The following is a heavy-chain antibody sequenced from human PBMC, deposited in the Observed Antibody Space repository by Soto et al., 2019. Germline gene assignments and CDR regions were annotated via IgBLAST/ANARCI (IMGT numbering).Heavy chain of an antibody. V-gene: IGHV3-30*18. CDR3: AKIPYYYDSSGYYSPRRQDAFDI. CDR1: GFTFSSYG. J-gene: IGHJ3*02. D-gene: IGHD3-22*01. Sequence: LRLSCAASGFTFSSYGMHWVRQAPGKGLEWVAVISYDGSNKYYADSVKGRFTISRDNSKNTLYLQMNSLRAEDTAVYYCAKIPYYYDSSGYYSPRRQDAFDIWGQGTIVTVSS. CDR2: ISYDGSNK.